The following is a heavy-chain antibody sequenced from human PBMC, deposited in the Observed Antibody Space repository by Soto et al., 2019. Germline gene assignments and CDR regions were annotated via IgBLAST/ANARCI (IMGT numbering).Heavy chain of an antibody. D-gene: IGHD4-17*01. Sequence: ASVKVSCKASGYTFTSYYMHWVRPSPGQGLEWMGIINPSGGSTSYAQKFQGRVTMTRDTSTSTVYMELSSLRSEDTAVYYCARVMGRSPLDYGDYEQAILRGPLNWFDPWGQGTLVTVSS. CDR2: INPSGGST. CDR1: GYTFTSYY. CDR3: ARVMGRSPLDYGDYEQAILRGPLNWFDP. J-gene: IGHJ5*02. V-gene: IGHV1-46*01.